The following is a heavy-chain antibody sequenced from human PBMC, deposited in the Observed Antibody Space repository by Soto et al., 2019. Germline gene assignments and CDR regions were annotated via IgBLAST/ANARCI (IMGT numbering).Heavy chain of an antibody. Sequence: GASVKVSCKASGYTFTSYDINWVRQAPGQGLEWMGWINPNSGGTNYAQKIQGWVTMTRDTSISTAYMELSRLRSDDTAVYYCARFSRYYYGMDVWGQGTTVTVSS. J-gene: IGHJ6*02. CDR2: INPNSGGT. CDR3: ARFSRYYYGMDV. V-gene: IGHV1-2*04. CDR1: GYTFTSYD.